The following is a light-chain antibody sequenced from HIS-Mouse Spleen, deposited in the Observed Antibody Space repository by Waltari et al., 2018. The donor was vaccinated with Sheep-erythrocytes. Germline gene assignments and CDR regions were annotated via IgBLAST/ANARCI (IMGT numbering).Light chain of an antibody. Sequence: QSALTQPRSVSGSPGQSVTISCTGTSSDVGGYNYVSWYQQHPGKAPKLMSYDVSKRPSGVPDRFSGSKSGNTASLTISGLQAEDEADYYCCSHAGSYNYVFGTGTKVTVL. J-gene: IGLJ1*01. CDR2: DVS. CDR3: CSHAGSYNYV. V-gene: IGLV2-11*01. CDR1: SSDVGGYNY.